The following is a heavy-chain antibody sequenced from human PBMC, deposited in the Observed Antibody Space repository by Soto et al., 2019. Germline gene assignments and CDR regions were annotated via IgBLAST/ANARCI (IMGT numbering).Heavy chain of an antibody. V-gene: IGHV4-34*01. CDR1: GGPFSGFY. CDR2: VNDSGTT. D-gene: IGHD2-8*01. CDR3: ARETSLNVYSHYGMDV. Sequence: PSETLSLTCAIYGGPFSGFYWSWIRQPPGKGLEWIGEVNDSGTTNYNPSLKRRVTISADTSKTHFSLRLTSVTAADTAVYYCARETSLNVYSHYGMDVWGQGTTVT. J-gene: IGHJ6*02.